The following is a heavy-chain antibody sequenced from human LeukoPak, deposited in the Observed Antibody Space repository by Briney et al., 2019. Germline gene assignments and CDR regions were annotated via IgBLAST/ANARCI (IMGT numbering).Heavy chain of an antibody. CDR1: GGSISSYY. Sequence: SETLSLTCTVSGGSISSYYWSWIRQPPGKGLEWIGYIYYSGSTNYNPSLKSRVTILIDTSKNQLSLKLSSVTAADRAVYYCARSSSSWDLDYWGQGTLVTVSS. J-gene: IGHJ4*02. CDR2: IYYSGST. CDR3: ARSSSSWDLDY. D-gene: IGHD6-13*01. V-gene: IGHV4-59*12.